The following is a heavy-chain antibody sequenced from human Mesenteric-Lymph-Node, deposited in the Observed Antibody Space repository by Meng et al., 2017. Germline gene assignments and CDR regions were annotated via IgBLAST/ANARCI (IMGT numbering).Heavy chain of an antibody. Sequence: GGSLRLSCAASGFTFSSYSMNWVRQAPGKGLEWVSSISSSSSYIYYADSVKGRFTISRDNAKNSLYLQMNSLRAEDTAVYYCARGPHVAGVWYFDLWGRGTLVTVSS. V-gene: IGHV3-21*01. CDR3: ARGPHVAGVWYFDL. CDR2: ISSSSSYI. D-gene: IGHD2-15*01. CDR1: GFTFSSYS. J-gene: IGHJ2*01.